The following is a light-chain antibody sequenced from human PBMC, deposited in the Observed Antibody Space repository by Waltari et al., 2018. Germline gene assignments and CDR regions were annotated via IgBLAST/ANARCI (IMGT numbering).Light chain of an antibody. CDR2: EDN. Sequence: QSALTQPASVSGSPGQSITISCTGTSRDVGRYNLVSWYQQHTGKAPKLLIYEDNKRPPGVSNRFSGSKSGNTAYLTISGLQAEDEADYYCCSYAGSAIWVFGGGTKLTVL. J-gene: IGLJ3*02. CDR3: CSYAGSAIWV. CDR1: SRDVGRYNL. V-gene: IGLV2-23*01.